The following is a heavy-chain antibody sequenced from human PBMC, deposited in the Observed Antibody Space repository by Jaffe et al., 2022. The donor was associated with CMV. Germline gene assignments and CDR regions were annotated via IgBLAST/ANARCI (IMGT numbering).Heavy chain of an antibody. CDR1: GFTFGDYA. CDR3: TRDLPYSSSHYYYYGMDV. D-gene: IGHD6-6*01. CDR2: IRSKAYGGTT. Sequence: EVQLVESGGGLVKPGRSLRLSCTASGFTFGDYAMSWFRQAPGKGLEWVGFIRSKAYGGTTEYAASVKGRFTISRDDSKSIAYLQMNSLKTEDTAVYYCTRDLPYSSSHYYYYGMDVWGQGTTVTVSS. V-gene: IGHV3-49*05. J-gene: IGHJ6*02.